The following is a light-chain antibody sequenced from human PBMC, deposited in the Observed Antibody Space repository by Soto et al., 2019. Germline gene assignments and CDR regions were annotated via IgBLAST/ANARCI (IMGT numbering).Light chain of an antibody. CDR3: QQYNTWH. V-gene: IGKV3-11*01. J-gene: IGKJ3*01. CDR1: QSINTY. CDR2: DAS. Sequence: EVELTQSPATLSLSPGERATLSCRASQSINTYLAWYQQKPGQAPRLLISDASNRATGIPARFSGSGSGTDFTLTISSLEPEDFAVYYWQQYNTWHFGPGTTVDFK.